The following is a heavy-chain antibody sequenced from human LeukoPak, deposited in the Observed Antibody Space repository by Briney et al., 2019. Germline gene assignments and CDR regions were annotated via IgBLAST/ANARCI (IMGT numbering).Heavy chain of an antibody. D-gene: IGHD4-17*01. CDR1: GLTFSSYA. CDR3: AKNFYGDYNFFFDY. Sequence: GGALRLSCAASGLTFSSYALAWVRQAPGKGLEWVSAISGSGGTTYYADSVKGHFPISRDNSKNTLYLQMHSLRPEDTAVYYCAKNFYGDYNFFFDYWGQGTLVTVSS. CDR2: ISGSGGTT. V-gene: IGHV3-23*01. J-gene: IGHJ4*02.